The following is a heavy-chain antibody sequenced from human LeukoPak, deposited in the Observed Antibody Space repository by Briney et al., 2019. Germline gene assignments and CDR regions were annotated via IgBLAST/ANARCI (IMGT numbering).Heavy chain of an antibody. CDR3: ARDLFGREGFGELSGY. CDR2: ISSSGSTI. Sequence: SGGSLRLSCAASGFTFSSYEMNWVRQAPGKGLEWVSYISSSGSTIYYADSVKGRFTISRDNAKNSLYLQMNSLRAEDTALYYCARDLFGREGFGELSGYWGQGTLVTVSS. D-gene: IGHD3-10*01. CDR1: GFTFSSYE. V-gene: IGHV3-48*03. J-gene: IGHJ4*02.